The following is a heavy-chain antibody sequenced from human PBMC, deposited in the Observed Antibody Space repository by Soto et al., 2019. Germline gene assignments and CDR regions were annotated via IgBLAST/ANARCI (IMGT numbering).Heavy chain of an antibody. J-gene: IGHJ4*02. CDR3: ARERARVFDS. CDR2: ISISGGTI. V-gene: IGHV3-11*01. CDR1: GFTFSDYY. Sequence: QVQLVESGGGLVKPGGSLRLSCAASGFTFSDYYMSWIRQAPWKGLEWLSYISISGGTIYYADSVKGRFSISRDNAKNSLYLQLSSLRAEDTAVYFCARERARVFDSWGQGTLVTVSS.